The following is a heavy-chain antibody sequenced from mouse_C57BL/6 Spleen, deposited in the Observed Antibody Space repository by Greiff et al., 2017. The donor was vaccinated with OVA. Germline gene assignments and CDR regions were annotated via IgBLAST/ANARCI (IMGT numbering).Heavy chain of an antibody. CDR2: LYPGDGDT. CDR1: GYAFISSW. V-gene: IGHV1-82*01. J-gene: IGHJ4*01. Sequence: QVQLQQSGPALVKPGASVKLSCKASGYAFISSWMNWVKQRPGKGLEWLGRLYPGDGDTNYHGKLKGKATLTADKSSSTAYMQLSSLTSEDSAVYFCAIYGNYAMDYWGQGTSVTVSS. CDR3: AIYGNYAMDY. D-gene: IGHD2-1*01.